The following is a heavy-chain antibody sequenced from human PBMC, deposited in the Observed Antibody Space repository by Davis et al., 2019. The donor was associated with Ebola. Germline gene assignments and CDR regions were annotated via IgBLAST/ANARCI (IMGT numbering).Heavy chain of an antibody. J-gene: IGHJ4*02. CDR2: IKRKADGGTT. V-gene: IGHV3-15*07. D-gene: IGHD5-18*01. CDR3: TTVGGYIYGQRDY. Sequence: GESLKTSCAVSGFAFSNAWMNWVRQAPGKGLEWVGRIKRKADGGTTDHAAPVKGRFTISREDSKNTLYLQMNSLKTEDTAVYYCTTVGGYIYGQRDYWGQGALVTVSS. CDR1: GFAFSNAW.